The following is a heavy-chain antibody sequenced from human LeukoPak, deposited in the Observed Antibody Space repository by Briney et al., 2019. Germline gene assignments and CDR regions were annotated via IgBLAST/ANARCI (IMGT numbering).Heavy chain of an antibody. CDR3: ARGVAGAYDILTGYPNGGDGFGY. V-gene: IGHV3-30*03. CDR1: GFTFSSYG. Sequence: PGGSLRLSCAASGFTFSSYGMHWVRQAPGKGLEWEAVISYDGSNKYYADSVKGRFTISRDNSKNTLYLQMNSLRAEDTAVYYCARGVAGAYDILTGYPNGGDGFGYWGQGTLVTVSS. CDR2: ISYDGSNK. J-gene: IGHJ4*02. D-gene: IGHD3-9*01.